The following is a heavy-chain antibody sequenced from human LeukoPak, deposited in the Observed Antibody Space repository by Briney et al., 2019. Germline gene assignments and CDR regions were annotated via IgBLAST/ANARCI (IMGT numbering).Heavy chain of an antibody. CDR1: GGSISSYY. J-gene: IGHJ4*02. Sequence: SETLSLTCTVSGGSISSYYWSWIRQPPGKGLGWIGYIYYSGSTNYNPSLKSRVTISVDTSKNQFSLKLSSVTAADTAVYYCARHVRGSYKFFDYWGQGTLVTVSS. V-gene: IGHV4-59*08. CDR3: ARHVRGSYKFFDY. D-gene: IGHD1-26*01. CDR2: IYYSGST.